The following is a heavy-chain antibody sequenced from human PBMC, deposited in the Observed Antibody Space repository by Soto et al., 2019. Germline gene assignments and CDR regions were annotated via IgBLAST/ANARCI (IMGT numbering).Heavy chain of an antibody. CDR3: ARGGSHCSGGSCYSFIWFDP. J-gene: IGHJ5*02. D-gene: IGHD2-15*01. CDR1: GYTFTSYG. Sequence: ASVKVSCKASGYTFTSYGISWVRQAPGQGLEWMGWISAYNGNTNYAQKLQGRVTMTTDTSTSTAYMELRRLRSDDTAVYYCARGGSHCSGGSCYSFIWFDPWGQGTLVTVSS. CDR2: ISAYNGNT. V-gene: IGHV1-18*04.